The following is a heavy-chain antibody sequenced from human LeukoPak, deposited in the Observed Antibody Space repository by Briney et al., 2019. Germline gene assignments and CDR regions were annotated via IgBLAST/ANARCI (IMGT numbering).Heavy chain of an antibody. CDR3: ARLVHIVAVVAATDTHFDY. J-gene: IGHJ4*02. V-gene: IGHV5-51*01. D-gene: IGHD2-15*01. CDR1: GFSFTSYW. CDR2: IYPGDSDT. Sequence: PGESLKISCKGSGFSFTSYWIAWVRQMPGKGLEWMGVIYPGDSDTRYSPSFQGQVTISADKSINTAYLQWSSLKASDTAMYYCARLVHIVAVVAATDTHFDYWGRGTLVTVSS.